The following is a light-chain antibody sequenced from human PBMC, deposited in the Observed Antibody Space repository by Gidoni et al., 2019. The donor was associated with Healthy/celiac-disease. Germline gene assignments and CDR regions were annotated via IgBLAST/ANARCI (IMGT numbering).Light chain of an antibody. CDR1: SSHIGSNY. J-gene: IGLJ3*02. V-gene: IGLV1-47*01. Sequence: QSVLTQPPSASGTPGQRVTISCSGGSSHIGSNYVYWYQQLPGTAPKPLIYRNNQRPSGVPDRFSGSKSGTSASLAISGLRSEDEADYYCAAWDDSLSGLHWVFGGGTKLTVL. CDR3: AAWDDSLSGLHWV. CDR2: RNN.